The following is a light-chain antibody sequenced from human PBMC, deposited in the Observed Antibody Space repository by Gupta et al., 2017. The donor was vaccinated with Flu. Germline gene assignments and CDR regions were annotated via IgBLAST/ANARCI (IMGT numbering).Light chain of an antibody. CDR1: QSVSSL. CDR2: AAS. CDR3: QPRSNWHIT. Sequence: EIVLTQSPALPSLSPGERATLLCVASQSVSSLLAWYQQKPGQAPRLLIYAASHRSTVIPARFSSSGSGEDFTLTISVLEPEDFAVYYFQPRSNWHITFGQGTRLEIK. J-gene: IGKJ5*01. V-gene: IGKV3-11*01.